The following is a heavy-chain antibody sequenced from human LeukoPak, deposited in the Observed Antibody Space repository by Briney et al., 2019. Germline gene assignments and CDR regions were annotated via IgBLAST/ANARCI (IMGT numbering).Heavy chain of an antibody. Sequence: GESLKISCKGSGYSFTSYWIVWVRQMPGKGLEWMGIIYPGDSDTRYSPSFQGQVTISADKSISTAYLQWSSLKASDTAMYYCARLLGYGDPSPVVTYWGQGTLVTVSS. V-gene: IGHV5-51*01. D-gene: IGHD5-18*01. CDR1: GYSFTSYW. CDR3: ARLLGYGDPSPVVTY. J-gene: IGHJ4*02. CDR2: IYPGDSDT.